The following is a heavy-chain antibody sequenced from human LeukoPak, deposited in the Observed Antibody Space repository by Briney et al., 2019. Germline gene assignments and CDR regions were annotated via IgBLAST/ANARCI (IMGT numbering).Heavy chain of an antibody. D-gene: IGHD1-26*01. Sequence: ASVKVSCKASGYTFTSYAMHWVRQAPGQRLEWMGWINAGNGNTKYSQKFQGRVTITRDTSASTAYTELSSLRSEDTAVYYCARELEYSGSYDYWGQGTLVTVSS. J-gene: IGHJ4*02. V-gene: IGHV1-3*01. CDR3: ARELEYSGSYDY. CDR2: INAGNGNT. CDR1: GYTFTSYA.